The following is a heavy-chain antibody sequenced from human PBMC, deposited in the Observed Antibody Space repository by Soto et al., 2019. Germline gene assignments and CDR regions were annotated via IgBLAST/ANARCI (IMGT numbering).Heavy chain of an antibody. J-gene: IGHJ6*02. CDR2: IDPSDSYT. CDR1: GYSFTSYW. V-gene: IGHV5-10-1*01. CDR3: ARRRHSSSWNYYYYGMDV. D-gene: IGHD6-13*01. Sequence: PGESLKISCKGSGYSFTSYWISWVRQMPGKGLEWMGRIDPSDSYTNYSPSFQGHVTISADKSISTAYLQWSSLKASDTAMYYCARRRHSSSWNYYYYGMDVWGQGTTVTVSS.